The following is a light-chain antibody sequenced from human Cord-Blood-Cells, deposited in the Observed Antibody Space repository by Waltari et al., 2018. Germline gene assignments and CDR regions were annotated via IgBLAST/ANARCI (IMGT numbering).Light chain of an antibody. Sequence: DIQMTQSRSSLSASVVDRVTITCRASQSISSYLNWYQQKPGKSPKLLIYAASSLQSGVPSRFSGSGSGTDFTLTISSLQPEDFATYYCQQSYSTPWTFGQGTKVEIK. J-gene: IGKJ1*01. CDR2: AAS. V-gene: IGKV1-39*01. CDR3: QQSYSTPWT. CDR1: QSISSY.